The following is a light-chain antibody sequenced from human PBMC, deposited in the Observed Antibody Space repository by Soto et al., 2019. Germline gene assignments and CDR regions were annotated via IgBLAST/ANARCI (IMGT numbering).Light chain of an antibody. CDR2: EGS. Sequence: QSALTQPASVSGSPGQSITISCTGTSSDVGSYNLLSWYQQHPGKAPKLMIYEGSKRPSGVSNRFSGSKSGNTASLTISGLQAEDEADYYCCSYAGSSTFYYVFGTGTKVT. CDR3: CSYAGSSTFYYV. V-gene: IGLV2-23*03. CDR1: SSDVGSYNL. J-gene: IGLJ1*01.